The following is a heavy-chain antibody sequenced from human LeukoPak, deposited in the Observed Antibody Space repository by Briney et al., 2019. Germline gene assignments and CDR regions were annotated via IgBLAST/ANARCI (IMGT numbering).Heavy chain of an antibody. J-gene: IGHJ5*02. CDR2: IVVGSGNT. CDR3: AVDYYDSSGYIPS. CDR1: GFTFTSSA. V-gene: IGHV1-58*02. D-gene: IGHD3-22*01. Sequence: SVKLSRKASGFTFTSSAMQWVRQARGQRLEWIGWIVVGSGNTNYAQKFQERVTITRDITTSTAYMELSSLRSVDTAVYYCAVDYYDSSGYIPSWGQGTLVTVSS.